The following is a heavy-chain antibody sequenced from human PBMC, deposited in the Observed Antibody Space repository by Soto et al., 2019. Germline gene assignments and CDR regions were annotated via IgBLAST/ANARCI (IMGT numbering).Heavy chain of an antibody. CDR1: GFDFSNSW. D-gene: IGHD2-15*01. CDR2: INSDGSGT. CDR3: AKDTGYAMDV. J-gene: IGHJ6*02. Sequence: EVQLVESGGGLVQPGGSLRLSCAASGFDFSNSWIHWVRQGPGKGLVWVSHINSDGSGTTYADSVKGRFTISRDNAKNTVYLQMNSLTREDPGVDYGAKDTGYAMDVLGQGTTVNVSS. V-gene: IGHV3-74*01.